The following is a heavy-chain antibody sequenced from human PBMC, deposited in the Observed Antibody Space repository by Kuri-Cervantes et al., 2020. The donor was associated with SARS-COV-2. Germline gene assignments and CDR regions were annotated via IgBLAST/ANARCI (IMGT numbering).Heavy chain of an antibody. Sequence: GGSLRLSCAASGLTFSGYSMNWIRQAPGKGLEWVASIDSSSYYIYHADSVKGRLTISRDNAKTSLYLQMNSLKPEDTAVYYCAREEGGELGEAFDYWGQGALVTVSS. V-gene: IGHV3-21*01. CDR3: AREEGGELGEAFDY. CDR2: IDSSSYYI. J-gene: IGHJ4*02. CDR1: GLTFSGYS. D-gene: IGHD7-27*01.